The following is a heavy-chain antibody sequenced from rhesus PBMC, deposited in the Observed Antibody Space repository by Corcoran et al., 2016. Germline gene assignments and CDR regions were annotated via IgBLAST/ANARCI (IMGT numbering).Heavy chain of an antibody. Sequence: VQLVESGGGLAKPGGSLRLSCAASGFTLSGYWVHWVRQAPGKGLGWVSCISYTGGSTYYADAVKGRFTISRENAKNTLYLQMDSLRAEDTAVYYCARGVWTAGTPNYFDYWGQGVLVTVSS. V-gene: IGHV3S18*01. D-gene: IGHD5-24*01. CDR3: ARGVWTAGTPNYFDY. CDR1: GFTLSGYW. J-gene: IGHJ4*01. CDR2: ISYTGGST.